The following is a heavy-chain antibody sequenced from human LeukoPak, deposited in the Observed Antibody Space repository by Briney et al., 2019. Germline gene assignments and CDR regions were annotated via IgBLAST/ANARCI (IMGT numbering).Heavy chain of an antibody. CDR3: ARDRYDSSGYSLDY. V-gene: IGHV3-66*01. J-gene: IGHJ4*02. D-gene: IGHD3-22*01. Sequence: PGGSLRLSCAASGFTVSSNYMSWVRQAPGKGLEWVSVIYSGGSTYYADSVKGRFTISRDNSKNTLYLQTNNLRVEDTAVYYCARDRYDSSGYSLDYWGLGTLVTVSS. CDR1: GFTVSSNY. CDR2: IYSGGST.